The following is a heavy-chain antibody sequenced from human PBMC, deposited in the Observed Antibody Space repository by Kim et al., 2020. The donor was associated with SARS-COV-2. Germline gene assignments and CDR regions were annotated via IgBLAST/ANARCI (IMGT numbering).Heavy chain of an antibody. CDR1: GFSFSSYA. J-gene: IGHJ4*02. CDR2: VSYDAITT. V-gene: IGHV3-64D*08. Sequence: GGSLRLSCSASGFSFSSYAMNWVRQAPGKGLEYVSSVSYDAITTYYADSVNVRFTMSRDNSRNTLYLQMSSLRVEDTAVYYCVKDSGSCSGNYCYGRFDYWGQGTLVTVSS. D-gene: IGHD2-2*01. CDR3: VKDSGSCSGNYCYGRFDY.